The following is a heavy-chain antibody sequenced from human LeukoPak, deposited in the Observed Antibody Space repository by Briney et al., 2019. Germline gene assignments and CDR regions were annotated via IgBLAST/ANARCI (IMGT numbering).Heavy chain of an antibody. D-gene: IGHD3-22*01. V-gene: IGHV1-46*01. CDR3: ARTNYYDSSLYYFDY. Sequence: GASVKVSCKASGYTFTSYYMHRVRQAPGQGLEWMGIINPSGGSTSYAQKFQGRVTMTRDTSTSTVYMELSSLRSEDTAVYYCARTNYYDSSLYYFDYWGQGTLVTVSS. J-gene: IGHJ4*02. CDR1: GYTFTSYY. CDR2: INPSGGST.